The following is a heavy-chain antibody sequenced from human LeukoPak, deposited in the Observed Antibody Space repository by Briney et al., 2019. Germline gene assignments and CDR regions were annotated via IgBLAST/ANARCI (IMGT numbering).Heavy chain of an antibody. CDR1: GFSISGYW. V-gene: IGHV3-74*01. CDR3: IREVQVRASASLGL. CDR2: MNSGGTTI. Sequence: PGGSLRLSCAASGFSISGYWMHWVRQAAGEGLVWASRMNSGGTTINYADSVKGRLTISRDNVDNTLHLQMNSLRVEDTAVYYCIREVQVRASASLGLWGQGTLVTVSS. D-gene: IGHD3-16*01. J-gene: IGHJ4*01.